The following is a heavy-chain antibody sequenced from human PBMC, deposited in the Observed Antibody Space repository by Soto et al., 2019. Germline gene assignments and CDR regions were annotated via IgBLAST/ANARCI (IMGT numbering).Heavy chain of an antibody. D-gene: IGHD2-2*01. CDR2: ISAYNGNT. CDR1: GYTFTSYG. Sequence: ASVKVSCKASGYTFTSYGISWVRQAPGQGLEWMGWISAYNGNTNYAQKLQGRVTMTTDTSTSTAYMELRSLRSDDTAVYYCARVFEEYCSSTSCYFLEYYYMDGWGKGTTVTVSS. J-gene: IGHJ6*03. CDR3: ARVFEEYCSSTSCYFLEYYYMDG. V-gene: IGHV1-18*01.